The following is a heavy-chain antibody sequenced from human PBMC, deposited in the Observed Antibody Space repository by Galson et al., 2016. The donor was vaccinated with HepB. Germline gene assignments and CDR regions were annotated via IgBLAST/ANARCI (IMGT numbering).Heavy chain of an antibody. J-gene: IGHJ4*02. V-gene: IGHV2-70*13. D-gene: IGHD1-26*01. CDR1: GFSLSTTGVC. Sequence: PALVKPTQTLTLTCTFSGFSLSTTGVCVGWIRQPPGKALEWLALIDGEQDTYYSTSLKSRLTISTDTSKNQVVLTMTNMDPVDTATYYCARIPSVGASHFDYWGLGTPVTVSS. CDR2: IDGEQDT. CDR3: ARIPSVGASHFDY.